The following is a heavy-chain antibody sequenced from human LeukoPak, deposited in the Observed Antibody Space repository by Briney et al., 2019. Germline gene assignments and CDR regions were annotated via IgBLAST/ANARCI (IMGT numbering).Heavy chain of an antibody. V-gene: IGHV1-18*04. Sequence: ASVKVSCKASGYIFSDYYMHWVRQAPGQGLEWMGWISAYNGNTNYAQKLQGRVTMTTDTSTSTAYMELRSLRSDDTAVYYCARDDFSGSYKWFDPWGQGTLVTVSS. CDR2: ISAYNGNT. CDR1: GYIFSDYY. J-gene: IGHJ5*02. CDR3: ARDDFSGSYKWFDP. D-gene: IGHD1-26*01.